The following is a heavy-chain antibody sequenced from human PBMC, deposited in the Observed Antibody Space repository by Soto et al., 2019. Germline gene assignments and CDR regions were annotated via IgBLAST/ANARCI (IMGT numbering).Heavy chain of an antibody. CDR3: ARRAETNGWNGFGADKYYFDF. CDR1: GYTFSSYD. V-gene: IGHV1-8*01. CDR2: MNPNTGNS. D-gene: IGHD1-1*01. J-gene: IGHJ4*02. Sequence: ASVKVSCKASGYTFSSYDIYWVRQATGHGLEWMGWMNPNTGNSGYAQKFQGRVTMTSDTSISTAHMELSCLRSEDTAVYYYARRAETNGWNGFGADKYYFDFWGQGTLVTVSS.